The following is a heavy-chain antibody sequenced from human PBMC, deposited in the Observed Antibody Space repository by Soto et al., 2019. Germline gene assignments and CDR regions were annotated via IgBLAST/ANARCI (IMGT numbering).Heavy chain of an antibody. J-gene: IGHJ4*02. CDR3: AREAGYQEARGRQLPDC. Sequence: QVQLVESGGGVVQPGGSLRLSCAASGFTFYNYGMHWVRQAPGKGLEWVAGIWHDASNKYYAGSVKGRITISRDNSKNLRYLQMNSLRADDTAAYYCAREAGYQEARGRQLPDCWGQGIMVTVSS. D-gene: IGHD2-2*01. CDR1: GFTFYNYG. CDR2: IWHDASNK. V-gene: IGHV3-33*01.